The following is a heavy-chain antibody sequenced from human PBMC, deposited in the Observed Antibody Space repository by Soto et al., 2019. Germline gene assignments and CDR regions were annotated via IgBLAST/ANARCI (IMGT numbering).Heavy chain of an antibody. D-gene: IGHD3-9*01. CDR2: INHSGST. CDR1: GGSFSGYY. CDR3: AVGYDILTGPPYYYGMDV. J-gene: IGHJ6*02. Sequence: SETLSLTCAVYGGSFSGYYWSWIRQPPGKGLEWIGEINHSGSTNYNPSLKSRVTISVDTSKNQFSLKLSSVTAADTAVYYCAVGYDILTGPPYYYGMDVWGQGTTVTVS. V-gene: IGHV4-34*01.